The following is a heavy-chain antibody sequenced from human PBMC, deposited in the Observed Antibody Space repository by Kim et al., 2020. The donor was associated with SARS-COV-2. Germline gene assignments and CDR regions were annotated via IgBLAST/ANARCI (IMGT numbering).Heavy chain of an antibody. V-gene: IGHV1-2*02. J-gene: IGHJ4*02. CDR1: GYTFTGYY. CDR2: INSNSGGT. Sequence: ASVKVSCKASGYTFTGYYMHWVRQAPGQGLEWMGWINSNSGGTNYAQNFRGRVTMTRDTAISTAYMELSRLRSDDTAVYYCARLPDTNMVTTDHWGQGTLVTVSP. D-gene: IGHD5-18*01. CDR3: ARLPDTNMVTTDH.